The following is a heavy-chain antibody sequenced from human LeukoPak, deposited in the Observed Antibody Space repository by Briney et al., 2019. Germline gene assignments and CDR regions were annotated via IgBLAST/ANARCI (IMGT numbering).Heavy chain of an antibody. J-gene: IGHJ3*02. D-gene: IGHD3-22*01. CDR2: INPNSGGT. V-gene: IGHV1-2*02. Sequence: ASVKVSCKASGYTFTGYYMHWVRQAPGQGLEWMGWINPNSGGTNYAQKFQGRVTMTRDTSISTAYMELSRLRSDDTAVYYCATTYYYDSSGSPEFDAFDIWGQGTMVTVSS. CDR3: ATTYYYDSSGSPEFDAFDI. CDR1: GYTFTGYY.